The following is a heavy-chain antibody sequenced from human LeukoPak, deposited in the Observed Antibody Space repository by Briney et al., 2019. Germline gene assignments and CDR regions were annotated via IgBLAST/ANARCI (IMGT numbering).Heavy chain of an antibody. J-gene: IGHJ4*02. CDR1: GFTFSSYA. CDR2: ISVRGGST. Sequence: GGSLRLSCAASGFTFSSYAMSWVRQAPGKGLEWVSAISVRGGSTYYADSVKGRFSISRDNSKNTLYLQMNSLRAEDTAVYYCAKDYYYDSSGYYSGLDDYWGQGTLVTVSS. CDR3: AKDYYYDSSGYYSGLDDY. D-gene: IGHD3-22*01. V-gene: IGHV3-23*01.